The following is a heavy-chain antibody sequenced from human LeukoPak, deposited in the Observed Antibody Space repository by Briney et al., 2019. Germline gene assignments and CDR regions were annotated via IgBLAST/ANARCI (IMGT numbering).Heavy chain of an antibody. CDR2: ISGSGGST. CDR1: GFTFSSYA. J-gene: IGHJ4*02. D-gene: IGHD3-3*01. Sequence: GGSLRLSCAASGFTFSSYAMSWVRQAPGKGLEWVSAISGSGGSTYYADSVKGRFTISRDNSKNTLYLQMNSLRAEDTAVYYCAKSYDFWSGYSSPFDYWGQGTLVTVSS. V-gene: IGHV3-23*01. CDR3: AKSYDFWSGYSSPFDY.